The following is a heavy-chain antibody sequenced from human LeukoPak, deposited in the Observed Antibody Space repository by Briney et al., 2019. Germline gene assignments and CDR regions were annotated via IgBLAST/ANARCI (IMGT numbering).Heavy chain of an antibody. CDR2: ISAYNGNT. D-gene: IGHD3-22*01. CDR3: AREGYDSSGLYYYYGMDV. J-gene: IGHJ6*02. V-gene: IGHV1-18*01. Sequence: ASVKVSCKASGYTFTSYGISWVRQAPGQGLEWMGLISAYNGNTNYAQKLQGRVTMTTDTSTSTAYMELRSLRSDDTAVYYCAREGYDSSGLYYYYGMDVWGQGTTVTVSS. CDR1: GYTFTSYG.